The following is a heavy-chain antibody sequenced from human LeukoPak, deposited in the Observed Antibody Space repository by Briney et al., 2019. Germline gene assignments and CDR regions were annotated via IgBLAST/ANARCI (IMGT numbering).Heavy chain of an antibody. V-gene: IGHV1-69*04. Sequence: ASVKVSCNAVGGTFSSYAISWVRQAPGQRLKCRGRIIPLLGIANYAQKFQGRVTITADESTSTAYMELSSLRSEDTAVYYCARVNSSSWFWPYWGQGTLVTVSS. CDR2: IIPLLGIA. J-gene: IGHJ4*02. CDR1: GGTFSSYA. CDR3: ARVNSSSWFWPY. D-gene: IGHD6-13*01.